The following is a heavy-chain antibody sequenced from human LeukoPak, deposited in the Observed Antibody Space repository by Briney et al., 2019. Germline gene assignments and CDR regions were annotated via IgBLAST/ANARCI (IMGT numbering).Heavy chain of an antibody. D-gene: IGHD5-24*01. J-gene: IGHJ4*02. V-gene: IGHV3-74*03. CDR2: MNTDGSDT. CDR1: GFTFSTYW. Sequence: QAGGSLRLSCAASGFTFSTYWMRWVRQAPGKGLVWVSRMNTDGSDTSYADSVKGRFTISRDNARNTLYLQMNSLRADDTAVYYCARDSPWLPDPYWGQGTLVTVSS. CDR3: ARDSPWLPDPY.